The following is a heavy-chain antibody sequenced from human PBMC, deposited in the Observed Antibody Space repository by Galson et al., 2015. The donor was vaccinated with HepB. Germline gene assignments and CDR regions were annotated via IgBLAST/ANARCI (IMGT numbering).Heavy chain of an antibody. CDR1: GYTFTSYG. Sequence: SVKVSCKASGYTFTSYGISWVRQAPGQGLEWMGWISAYNGNTNYAQKLQGRVTMTTDTSTSTAYMELRSLRSDDTAVYYCAGFTMVRGVIITGAFDIWGQGTMVTVSS. D-gene: IGHD3-10*01. CDR2: ISAYNGNT. V-gene: IGHV1-18*01. CDR3: AGFTMVRGVIITGAFDI. J-gene: IGHJ3*02.